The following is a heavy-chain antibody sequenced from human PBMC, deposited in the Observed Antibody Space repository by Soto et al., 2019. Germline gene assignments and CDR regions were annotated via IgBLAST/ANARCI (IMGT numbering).Heavy chain of an antibody. D-gene: IGHD4-4*01. CDR3: ARGGLQAQGVQYNHYAMDV. J-gene: IGHJ6*02. V-gene: IGHV1-69*06. CDR1: GGTFGRHT. Sequence: SVKVSCKASGGTFGRHTINWVRQAPGQGLEWMGGIISIFSTPKYAQKFQGRVMLTADKSTSTAYMELSSLRYEDTAVYYCARGGLQAQGVQYNHYAMDVWGQGTTVTVSS. CDR2: IISIFSTP.